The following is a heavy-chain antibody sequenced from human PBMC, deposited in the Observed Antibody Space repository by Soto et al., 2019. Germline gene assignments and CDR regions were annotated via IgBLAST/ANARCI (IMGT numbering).Heavy chain of an antibody. CDR3: ATLMVHDFWSGYYAKNFDY. J-gene: IGHJ4*02. D-gene: IGHD3-3*01. CDR2: ISGSGGST. Sequence: PGGSLRLPCAASGFTVGNYAMTWVRQAPGKGLEWVSAISGSGGSTYYADSVKGRFTISRDNSKNTLYLQMNSLRAEDTAVYYCATLMVHDFWSGYYAKNFDYWGQGTLVTVSS. CDR1: GFTVGNYA. V-gene: IGHV3-23*01.